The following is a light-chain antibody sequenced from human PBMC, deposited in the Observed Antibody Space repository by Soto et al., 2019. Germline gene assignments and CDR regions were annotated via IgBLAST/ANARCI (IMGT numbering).Light chain of an antibody. J-gene: IGKJ1*01. CDR3: HQYNHWLTWT. CDR1: QTVSTS. Sequence: EIVMTQSPATLSVSPGERATLSCRASQTVSTSLAWYQQKPGRAPRLLIYGASTRASGVPARFSGSGSGTEFTLTISSLQSEDSAVYYCHQYNHWLTWTFGQGTKVEIK. CDR2: GAS. V-gene: IGKV3-15*01.